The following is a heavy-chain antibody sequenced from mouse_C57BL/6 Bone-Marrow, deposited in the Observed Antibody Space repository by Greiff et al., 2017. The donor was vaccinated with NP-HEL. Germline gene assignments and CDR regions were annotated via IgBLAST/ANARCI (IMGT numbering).Heavy chain of an antibody. CDR1: GFTFSDYG. Sequence: EVKLVESGGGLVKPGWSLKLSCAASGFTFSDYGMHWVRQAPEKGLAWVAYISSGSSTIYYADTVKGRFTISRANSKNPLCMQMTSLGSEDTAMYYCAKKYYGSSDDFDYWGQGTTLTVSA. D-gene: IGHD1-1*01. CDR2: ISSGSSTI. J-gene: IGHJ2*01. CDR3: AKKYYGSSDDFDY. V-gene: IGHV5-17*01.